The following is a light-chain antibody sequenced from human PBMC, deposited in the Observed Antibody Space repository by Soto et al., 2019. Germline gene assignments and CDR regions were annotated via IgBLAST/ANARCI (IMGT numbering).Light chain of an antibody. Sequence: ENVLTQSPASLSVSPGERATLSCRASQSVGSNLAWYQQKPGQAPRLLIYGASTRATGIPARFSGSGSGTEFTLTISSLQSEDFAVYYCQQYENWPRTFGQGTKVDIK. CDR1: QSVGSN. J-gene: IGKJ1*01. CDR3: QQYENWPRT. V-gene: IGKV3-15*01. CDR2: GAS.